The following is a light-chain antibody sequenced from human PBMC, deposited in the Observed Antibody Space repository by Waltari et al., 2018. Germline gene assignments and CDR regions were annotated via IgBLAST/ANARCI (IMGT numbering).Light chain of an antibody. CDR1: SSDVGGYNY. J-gene: IGLJ3*02. Sequence: QSALTQPRSVSGSPGQSVTISCTGTSSDVGGYNYVSWYQQHPGRAPKLMIYDVDKRPAGVPGRFFGSKAGNTASLTISGLQADDESDFYCCSYAASVHWLFGGGTKVTVL. CDR3: CSYAASVHWL. V-gene: IGLV2-11*01. CDR2: DVD.